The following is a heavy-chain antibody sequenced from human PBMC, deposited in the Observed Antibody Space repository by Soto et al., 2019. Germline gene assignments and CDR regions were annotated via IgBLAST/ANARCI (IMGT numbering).Heavy chain of an antibody. CDR3: AKATLYPVVSYFYYGLDV. D-gene: IGHD2-8*01. V-gene: IGHV3-30*18. CDR2: ISFDGTNK. Sequence: GGSLRLSCAASGFVFAYYGVHWVRQSPGKGLEWVAVISFDGTNKFYADSVKGRFTISRDNSNNTLYLQMSSLRTEDTAVYYCAKATLYPVVSYFYYGLDVWGQGTTVTVSS. CDR1: GFVFAYYG. J-gene: IGHJ6*02.